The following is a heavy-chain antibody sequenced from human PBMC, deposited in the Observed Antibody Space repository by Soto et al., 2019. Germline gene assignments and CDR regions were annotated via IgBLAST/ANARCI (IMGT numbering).Heavy chain of an antibody. D-gene: IGHD3-10*01. CDR2: IYSAGST. CDR3: ARARSSGSFYGGFDP. CDR1: GFTVSSNH. J-gene: IGHJ5*02. V-gene: IGHV3-66*01. Sequence: EVQLVESGGGLVQPGGSLRLSCAASGFTVSSNHMTWVRQAPGKGLEWVSLIYSAGSTYYADSVKGRFTISRDNSKNTLYLQLNSLRADDTAVYYCARARSSGSFYGGFDPWGQGTLVTVSS.